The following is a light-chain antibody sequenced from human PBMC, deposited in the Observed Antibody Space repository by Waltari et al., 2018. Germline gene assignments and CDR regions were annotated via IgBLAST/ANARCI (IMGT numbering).Light chain of an antibody. V-gene: IGKV3-11*01. CDR1: QSVGSS. Sequence: EIVLTQSPVTLSLAPGERATLSCWASQSVGSSLAWYQQKPGQAPRLLMYDASNRATGVQARFNGSGSGTDFTLTIISLQSEDSAVYYCQQRSNWPPITYGQGTRLEIK. CDR3: QQRSNWPPIT. CDR2: DAS. J-gene: IGKJ5*01.